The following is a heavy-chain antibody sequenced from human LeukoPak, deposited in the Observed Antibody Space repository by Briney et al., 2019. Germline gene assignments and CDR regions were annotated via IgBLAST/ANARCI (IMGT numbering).Heavy chain of an antibody. CDR2: MNPKSGNT. CDR3: ARVEELYYFDY. V-gene: IGHV1-8*01. Sequence: ASVKVSCKASGYTFTSYDINWVRQAPGQGLEGMGWMNPKSGNTGYAQKLQGRVTMTTDTSTSTAYMELRSLRSDDTAVYCCARVEELYYFDYWGQGTLVTVSS. CDR1: GYTFTSYD. J-gene: IGHJ4*02. D-gene: IGHD3-10*01.